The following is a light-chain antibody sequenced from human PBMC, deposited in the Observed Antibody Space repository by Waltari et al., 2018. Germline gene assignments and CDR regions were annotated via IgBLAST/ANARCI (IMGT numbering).Light chain of an antibody. J-gene: IGLJ2*01. V-gene: IGLV2-23*02. CDR1: SGDVGHYNL. Sequence: QSALTQPASVSGPPGQSITIPCTGTSGDVGHYNLVSWYQQHPGKAPQLMISQVTKRPSGVSNRFSGSKSGNTASLTISGLQAEDEATYYCCSYAGSTTFVVFGGGTKLTVL. CDR3: CSYAGSTTFVV. CDR2: QVT.